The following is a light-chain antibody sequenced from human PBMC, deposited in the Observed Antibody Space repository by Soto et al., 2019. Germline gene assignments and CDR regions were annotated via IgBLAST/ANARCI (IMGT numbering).Light chain of an antibody. J-gene: IGLJ1*01. CDR1: SSNIGSNY. CDR3: AAWDDSLSGYV. V-gene: IGLV1-47*01. Sequence: QSVVTQPPSACGTPGQRVTVSCSGSSSNIGSNYVYWYQQLPGTAPKLLIYKINQRPSGVPDRFSGSKSGTSASLAISGLRSEDEADYYCAAWDDSLSGYVFGTGTKVTVL. CDR2: KIN.